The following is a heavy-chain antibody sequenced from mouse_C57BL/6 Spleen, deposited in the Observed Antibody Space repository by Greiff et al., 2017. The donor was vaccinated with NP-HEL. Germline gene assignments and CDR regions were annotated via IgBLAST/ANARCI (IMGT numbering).Heavy chain of an antibody. CDR3: VRGTLYYGNHWYFDV. J-gene: IGHJ1*03. V-gene: IGHV10-1*01. Sequence: EVQRVESGGGLVQPKGSLKLSCAASGFSFNTYAMNWVRQAPGKGLEWVARIRSKSNNYATYYADSVKDRFTISRDDSESMLYLQMNNLKTEDTAMYYCVRGTLYYGNHWYFDVWGTGTTVTVSS. D-gene: IGHD2-1*01. CDR2: IRSKSNNYAT. CDR1: GFSFNTYA.